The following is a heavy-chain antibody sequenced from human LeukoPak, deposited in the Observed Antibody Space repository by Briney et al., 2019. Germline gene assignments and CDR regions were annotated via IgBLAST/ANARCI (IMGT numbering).Heavy chain of an antibody. D-gene: IGHD6-13*01. CDR2: INHSGST. J-gene: IGHJ4*02. V-gene: IGHV4-34*01. CDR3: ARRTGIAAAGTSRFDY. Sequence: SETLSLTCAVYGGSFSGYYWSWIRQPPGKGLEWIGEINHSGSTNYNPSLKSRVTMSVDTSKNQFSLKLSSVTAADTAVYYCARRTGIAAAGTSRFDYWGQGTLVTVSS. CDR1: GGSFSGYY.